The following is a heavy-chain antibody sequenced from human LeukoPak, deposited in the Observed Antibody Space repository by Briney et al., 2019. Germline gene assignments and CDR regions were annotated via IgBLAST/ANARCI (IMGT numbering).Heavy chain of an antibody. V-gene: IGHV3-21*06. J-gene: IGHJ4*02. Sequence: PGGSLRLSCAASGFIFSSYSLKWVRQAPGKGLEWVSSISSSSGYIYYADSVKGRFTISRDNAGNSLYLQMNSLRAEDTAVYYCARGYCDSTTCSVDYWGQGALVTVSS. CDR3: ARGYCDSTTCSVDY. CDR1: GFIFSSYS. D-gene: IGHD2-2*01. CDR2: ISSSSGYI.